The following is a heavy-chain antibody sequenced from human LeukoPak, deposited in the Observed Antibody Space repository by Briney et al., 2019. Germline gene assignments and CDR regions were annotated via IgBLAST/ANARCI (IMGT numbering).Heavy chain of an antibody. V-gene: IGHV4-28*05. CDR3: ASSVAGGGYFDH. J-gene: IGHJ4*02. D-gene: IGHD2-15*01. CDR2: IYYSGGV. CDR1: GDSVSSNHW. Sequence: PSETLSLTCAVSGDSVSSNHWWGWIRPSPTKGLEWIGYIYYSGGVYYNASLKSRVTMSIDTSKNQFHLRLTSMASVDTALYYCASSVAGGGYFDHWGQGILVTVSS.